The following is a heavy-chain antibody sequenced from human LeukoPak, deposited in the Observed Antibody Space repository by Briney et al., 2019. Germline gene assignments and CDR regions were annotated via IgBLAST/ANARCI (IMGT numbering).Heavy chain of an antibody. Sequence: SETLSLTCSVSGGSISSYYWSWIRQPPGKGLEWIGSIYHSGSTYYNPSLKSRVTISVDTSKNQFSLKLSSVTAADTAVYYCARDYYDSSGFYFDYWGQGTLVTVSS. V-gene: IGHV4-38-2*02. CDR1: GGSISSYY. J-gene: IGHJ4*02. D-gene: IGHD3-22*01. CDR2: IYHSGST. CDR3: ARDYYDSSGFYFDY.